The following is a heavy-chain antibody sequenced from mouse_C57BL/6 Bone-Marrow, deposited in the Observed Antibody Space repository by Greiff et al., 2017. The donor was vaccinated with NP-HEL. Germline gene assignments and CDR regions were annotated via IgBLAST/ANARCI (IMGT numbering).Heavy chain of an antibody. Sequence: VKLVESGAELARPGASVKLSCKASGYTFTSYGISWVKQRTGQGLEWIGEIYPRSGNTYYNEKFKGKATLTADKSSSTAYMELRSLTSEDSAVYFCARCGYDGFAYWGQGNLVTVSA. V-gene: IGHV1-81*01. J-gene: IGHJ3*01. D-gene: IGHD2-2*01. CDR3: ARCGYDGFAY. CDR2: IYPRSGNT. CDR1: GYTFTSYG.